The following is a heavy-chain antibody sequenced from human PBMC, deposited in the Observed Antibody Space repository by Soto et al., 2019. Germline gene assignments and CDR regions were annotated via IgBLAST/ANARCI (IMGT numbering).Heavy chain of an antibody. CDR1: GGSISSSSYY. Sequence: SETLSLTCTVSGGSISSSSYYWGWIRQPPGKGLEWIGYIYYSGSTYYNPSLKSRVTISVDTSKNQFSLKLSSVTAADTAVYYCARGPNMIVATIDYWGQGTLVTVSS. CDR3: ARGPNMIVATIDY. J-gene: IGHJ4*02. D-gene: IGHD3-22*01. CDR2: IYYSGST. V-gene: IGHV4-31*03.